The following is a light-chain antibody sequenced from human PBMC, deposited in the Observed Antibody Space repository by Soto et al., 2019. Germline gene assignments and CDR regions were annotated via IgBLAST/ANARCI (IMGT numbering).Light chain of an antibody. CDR3: QQYNSYPWT. Sequence: DIQMTQSPSTLSASVGDRVTITCRASQSISSWLAWYQQKPGKAPNLLIYKASSLESGVPSRFSGSGSGTEFTLTISSLQPDDFATYYCQQYNSYPWTFGQGTKVKIK. J-gene: IGKJ1*01. CDR1: QSISSW. CDR2: KAS. V-gene: IGKV1-5*03.